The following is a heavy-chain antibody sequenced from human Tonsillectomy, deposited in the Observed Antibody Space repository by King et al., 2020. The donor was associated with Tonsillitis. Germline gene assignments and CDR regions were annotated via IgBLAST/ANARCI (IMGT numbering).Heavy chain of an antibody. J-gene: IGHJ4*02. V-gene: IGHV3-9*01. CDR2: ISWNSDSI. CDR3: AKEVGDGIAVAADPVDY. D-gene: IGHD6-19*01. Sequence: VQLVESGGGLVQPGRSLRLSCAASGFTFDDYAMHWVRQAPGKGLAWVSGISWNSDSIGYADSVKGRFTISRDNAKNSLHLQMNSLRAEDTALYYCAKEVGDGIAVAADPVDYWGQGTLVTVSS. CDR1: GFTFDDYA.